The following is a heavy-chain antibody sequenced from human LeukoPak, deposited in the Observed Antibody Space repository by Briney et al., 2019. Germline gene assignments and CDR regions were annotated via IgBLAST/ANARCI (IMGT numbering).Heavy chain of an antibody. J-gene: IGHJ6*04. D-gene: IGHD4-17*01. CDR3: AKDLGTVTTDYYYGMDV. CDR2: ISYDGSNK. V-gene: IGHV3-30*18. CDR1: GFTFSSYG. Sequence: GGSLRLSCAASGFTFSSYGMHWVRQTPGKGLEWVAVISYDGSNKYYADSVKGRFTISRDNSKNTLYLQMNSLRAEDTAVYYCAKDLGTVTTDYYYGMDVWGKGTRSPSPQ.